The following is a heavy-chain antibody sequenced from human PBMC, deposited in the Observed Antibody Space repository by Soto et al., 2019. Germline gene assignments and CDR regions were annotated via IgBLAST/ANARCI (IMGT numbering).Heavy chain of an antibody. CDR1: GFTFSSYS. D-gene: IGHD6-13*01. Sequence: GFLRLSCAASGFTFSSYSMNWVRQAPGKGLEWVSYISSSSSTIYYADSVKGRFTISRDNAKNSLYLQMNSLRAEDTAVYYCARHPERIAQIGWFDPWGQGTLVTVSS. CDR2: ISSSSSTI. CDR3: ARHPERIAQIGWFDP. J-gene: IGHJ5*02. V-gene: IGHV3-48*01.